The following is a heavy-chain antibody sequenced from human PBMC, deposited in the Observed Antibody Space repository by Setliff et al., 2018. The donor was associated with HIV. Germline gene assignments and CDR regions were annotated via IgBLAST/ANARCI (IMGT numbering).Heavy chain of an antibody. Sequence: SETLSLTCTVSGASINSYFWSWIRQPPGKGPEWLGYIYYTGSTNYNPALESRITMSVDTSKNQFSLTLKSVTAADTVVYYCAGVNYYDASGLRAEYFQLCGHGTQVTFSS. D-gene: IGHD3-22*01. V-gene: IGHV4-59*01. CDR3: AGVNYYDASGLRAEYFQL. CDR1: GASINSYF. CDR2: IYYTGST. J-gene: IGHJ1*01.